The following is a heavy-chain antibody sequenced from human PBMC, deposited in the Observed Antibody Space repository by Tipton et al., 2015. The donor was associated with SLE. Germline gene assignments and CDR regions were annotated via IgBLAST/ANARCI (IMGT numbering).Heavy chain of an antibody. Sequence: TLSLTCTVSGDSITSGDYYWTWIRQPAGKGLEWIGRIYSNGNTNYNPSLESRVTISVDTSKNQFSLKLSSVSAADTAVYYCARSVLAYRSGAFDFWGQGTLVTVSS. CDR2: IYSNGNT. CDR3: ARSVLAYRSGAFDF. V-gene: IGHV4-61*02. CDR1: GDSITSGDYY. D-gene: IGHD2-15*01. J-gene: IGHJ4*02.